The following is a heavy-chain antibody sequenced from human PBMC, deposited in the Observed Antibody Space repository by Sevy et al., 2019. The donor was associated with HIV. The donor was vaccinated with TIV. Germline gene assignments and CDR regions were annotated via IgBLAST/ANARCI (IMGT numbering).Heavy chain of an antibody. J-gene: IGHJ4*02. CDR2: ISGSGNTI. V-gene: IGHV3-11*01. CDR1: GFIFSDYY. D-gene: IGHD1-26*01. Sequence: GGSLRLSCAASGFIFSDYYMSWIRQAPGKGLEWVSYISGSGNTIYYTDSVKGRFTISRDNAKDSLYLQMNSLRAEDTAVYYFARAGGSCALRYWGQGSLVTVSS. CDR3: ARAGGSCALRY.